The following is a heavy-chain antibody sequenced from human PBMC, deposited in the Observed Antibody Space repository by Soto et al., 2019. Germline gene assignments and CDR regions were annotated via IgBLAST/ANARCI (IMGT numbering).Heavy chain of an antibody. CDR2: ISHSGTA. CDR1: EGCISIYGYE. J-gene: IGHJ5*02. V-gene: IGHV4-31*03. CDR3: ARRFDDTTENFFNWFDP. Sequence: ASETLCLNCTFSEGCISIYGYEWGWIRQYPGGGLEWIGHISHSGTAYYHPSLRSRVRTSIDTSKNQFSLEVISVTAADTAVYYCARRFDDTTENFFNWFDPWGQGIMVTVSS. D-gene: IGHD1-1*01.